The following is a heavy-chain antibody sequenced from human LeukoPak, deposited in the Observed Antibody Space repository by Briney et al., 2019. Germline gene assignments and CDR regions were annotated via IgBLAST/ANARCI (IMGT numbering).Heavy chain of an antibody. J-gene: IGHJ4*02. CDR3: AKDGAYGGYVGY. D-gene: IGHD5-12*01. CDR1: GFTGSNNY. Sequence: GGSLRLSCAASGFTGSNNYVSWVRQAPGMGLEWVSAISGSGGSTYYADSVKGRFTISRDNSKNTLYLQMNSLRAEDTAVYYCAKDGAYGGYVGYWGQGTLVTVSS. CDR2: ISGSGGST. V-gene: IGHV3-23*01.